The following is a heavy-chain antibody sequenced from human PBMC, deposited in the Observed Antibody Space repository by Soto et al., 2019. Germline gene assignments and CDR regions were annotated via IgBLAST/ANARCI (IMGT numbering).Heavy chain of an antibody. CDR1: GFIYSTYA. Sequence: EVQLLESGGGLVQPGGSLRLSCTASGFIYSTYAMAWVRQAPGKGLEWVSSISEDGLHTGYADSVKGRFTIFRDNSKNTVDLQMNSLRIEDTALYYCAKETYPNTYYTFDTWGQGTMVTVSS. D-gene: IGHD3-16*01. CDR3: AKETYPNTYYTFDT. CDR2: ISEDGLHT. J-gene: IGHJ3*02. V-gene: IGHV3-23*01.